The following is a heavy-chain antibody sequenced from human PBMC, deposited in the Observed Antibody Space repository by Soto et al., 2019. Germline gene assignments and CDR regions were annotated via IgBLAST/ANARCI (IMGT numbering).Heavy chain of an antibody. V-gene: IGHV3-11*06. Sequence: VQLVESGGGLVKPGGSRRLSCAASGFTFSDYYMSWIRQAPGKGLEWVSYISSSSSYTNYADSVKGRFTISRDNAKNSLYLQRNSLRAEDTAVYYCARDTLYYYDSSGYYYFDYWGQGTLVTVSS. D-gene: IGHD3-22*01. CDR2: ISSSSSYT. CDR1: GFTFSDYY. CDR3: ARDTLYYYDSSGYYYFDY. J-gene: IGHJ4*02.